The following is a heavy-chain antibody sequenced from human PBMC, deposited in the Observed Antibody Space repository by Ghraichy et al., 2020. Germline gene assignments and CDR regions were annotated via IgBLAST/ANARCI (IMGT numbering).Heavy chain of an antibody. J-gene: IGHJ2*01. D-gene: IGHD4-17*01. V-gene: IGHV4-39*01. CDR3: ASHLRAMSRDYGHWYFDF. CDR2: IYYSGST. CDR1: GGSISSSSYY. Sequence: SETLSLTCTVSGGSISSSSYYWGWIRQPPGKGLEWIGSIYYSGSTYYNPSLKSRVTISVDTSKNQFSLKLSSVTAADTAVYYCASHLRAMSRDYGHWYFDFWGRGTLVTVSS.